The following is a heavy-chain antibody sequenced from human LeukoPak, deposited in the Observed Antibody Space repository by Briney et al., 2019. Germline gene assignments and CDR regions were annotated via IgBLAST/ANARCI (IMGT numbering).Heavy chain of an antibody. V-gene: IGHV1-2*02. CDR2: INPNSGGT. CDR3: ARSDYRYYFDC. CDR1: GYTFTVYY. D-gene: IGHD4-11*01. Sequence: ASVKVSCKASGYTFTVYYMHWVRQAPGQGLEWMGWINPNSGGTNYAQKFQGRVTITRDTSISTAYMELSRLRSDDTAVYYCARSDYRYYFDCWGQGTLVTVSS. J-gene: IGHJ4*02.